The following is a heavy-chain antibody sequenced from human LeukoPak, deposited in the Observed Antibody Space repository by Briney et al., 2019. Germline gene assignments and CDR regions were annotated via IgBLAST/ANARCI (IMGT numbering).Heavy chain of an antibody. V-gene: IGHV4-34*01. CDR2: INHSGST. D-gene: IGHD5-24*01. CDR3: ARGPSRWLQLDYYFDY. CDR1: GGSISSYY. Sequence: SETLSLTCTVSGGSISSYYWSWIRQPPGKGLEWIGEINHSGSTNYNPSLKSRVTISVDTSKSQFSLKLSSVTAADTAVYYCARGPSRWLQLDYYFDYWGQGTLVTVSS. J-gene: IGHJ4*02.